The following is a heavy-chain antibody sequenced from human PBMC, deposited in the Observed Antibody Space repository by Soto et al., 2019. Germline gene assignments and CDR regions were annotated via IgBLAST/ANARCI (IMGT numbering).Heavy chain of an antibody. D-gene: IGHD3-3*01. CDR1: GYTFTSYY. V-gene: IGHV1-46*01. CDR2: INPSGGST. J-gene: IGHJ5*02. Sequence: GASXKVSCKASGYTFTSYYMHWVRQAPGQGLEWMGIINPSGGSTSYAQKFQGRVTMTRDTSTSTVYMELSSLRSEDTAVYYCARESRITIFGVVIDWLDPWGQGTLVTVSS. CDR3: ARESRITIFGVVIDWLDP.